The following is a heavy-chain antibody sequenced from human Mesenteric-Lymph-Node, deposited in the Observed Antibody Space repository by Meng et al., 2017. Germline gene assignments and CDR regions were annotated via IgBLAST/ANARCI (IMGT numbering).Heavy chain of an antibody. V-gene: IGHV3-7*01. Sequence: GGSLRLSCAASGFTFSSYWMSWVRQAPGKGLEWVANIKQDGSEKYYVDSVKGRFTISRDNAKNSLYLQMNSLRAEDTAVYYCAREWGYERLYYYYGLDVWGQGTTVTVSS. CDR2: IKQDGSEK. CDR3: AREWGYERLYYYYGLDV. J-gene: IGHJ6*02. D-gene: IGHD5-12*01. CDR1: GFTFSSYW.